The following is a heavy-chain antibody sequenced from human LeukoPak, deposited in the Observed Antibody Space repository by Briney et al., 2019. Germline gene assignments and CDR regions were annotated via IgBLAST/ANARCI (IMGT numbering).Heavy chain of an antibody. V-gene: IGHV1-69*04. CDR3: ARGETISGVGILLFDY. J-gene: IGHJ4*02. CDR1: GGTFSSYA. D-gene: IGHD5-18*01. CDR2: IIPILGIA. Sequence: SVKVSCKASGGTFSSYAISWVRQAPGQGLEWMGRIIPILGIANYAQKFQGRVTITADKSTSTAYMELSSLRSEDTAVYYCARGETISGVGILLFDYWGQGTLVTVSS.